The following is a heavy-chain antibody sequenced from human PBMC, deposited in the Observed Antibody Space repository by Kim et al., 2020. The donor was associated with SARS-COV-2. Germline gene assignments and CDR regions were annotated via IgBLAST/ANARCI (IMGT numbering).Heavy chain of an antibody. CDR1: GGSISSSSYY. J-gene: IGHJ5*02. CDR2: IYYSGST. Sequence: SETLSLTCTVSGGSISSSSYYWGWIRQPPGKGLEWIGSIYYSGSTYYNPSLKSRVTISVDTSKNQFSLKLSSVTAADTAVYYFARPARTVTTGLSRFTYWFDPWGQGTLVTVSS. V-gene: IGHV4-39*01. CDR3: ARPARTVTTGLSRFTYWFDP. D-gene: IGHD4-17*01.